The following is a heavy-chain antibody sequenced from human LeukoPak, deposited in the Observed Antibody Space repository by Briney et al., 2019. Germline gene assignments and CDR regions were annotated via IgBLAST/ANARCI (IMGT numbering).Heavy chain of an antibody. Sequence: QTGGSLRLSCAASGFTFSRYAMSWVRQAPGKGLEWVSAIGSGAGNTYYADSVKGRFTISRDNSKNTLYLQMNSLRAEDTAVYYCAKDPHPMDYYDSSGPILGGQGTLVTVSS. CDR1: GFTFSRYA. J-gene: IGHJ4*02. V-gene: IGHV3-23*01. D-gene: IGHD3-22*01. CDR3: AKDPHPMDYYDSSGPIL. CDR2: IGSGAGNT.